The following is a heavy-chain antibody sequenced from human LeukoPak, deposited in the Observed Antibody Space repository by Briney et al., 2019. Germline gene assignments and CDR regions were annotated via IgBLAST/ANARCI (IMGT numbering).Heavy chain of an antibody. CDR1: GFTFNNYA. D-gene: IGHD2/OR15-2a*01. J-gene: IGHJ4*02. Sequence: AGGSLRLSCAASGFTFNNYAMTWVRQAPGKGLEWVSSISSSGGTTYSADSVKGRFTISRDSSKNTLYLQMNSLRVEDTAMYYCAKRRSNNVPTIDYWGQGTLVTVSS. CDR3: AKRRSNNVPTIDY. V-gene: IGHV3-23*01. CDR2: ISSSGGTT.